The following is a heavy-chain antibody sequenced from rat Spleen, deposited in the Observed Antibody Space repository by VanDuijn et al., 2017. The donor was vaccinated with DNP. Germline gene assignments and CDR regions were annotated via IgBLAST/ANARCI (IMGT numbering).Heavy chain of an antibody. CDR2: ISYDGSNT. CDR3: TRQLGLDY. D-gene: IGHD5-1*01. CDR1: GFTFSDHN. J-gene: IGHJ2*01. Sequence: EVQVVESGGGLVQPGRSLILSCTASGFTFSDHNMAWVRQAPKKGLEWVATISYDGSNTYYRDSVKGRFTISRDNAKSTLYLQMNSLRSEDTATYYCTRQLGLDYWGQGVMVTVSA. V-gene: IGHV5-7*01.